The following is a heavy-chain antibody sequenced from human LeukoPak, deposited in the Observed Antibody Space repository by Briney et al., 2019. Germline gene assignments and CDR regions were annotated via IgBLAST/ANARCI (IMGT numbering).Heavy chain of an antibody. V-gene: IGHV1-8*01. D-gene: IGHD6-13*01. J-gene: IGHJ6*03. Sequence: GASVKVSCKASGYTFTSYDINWVRQATGQGLEWMGCMNPNSGNTGYAQKFQGRVTMTRNTSISTAYMELSSLRSEATAVYYCARAKQQLGGYYMDAWGKGTPVTVSS. CDR3: ARAKQQLGGYYMDA. CDR2: MNPNSGNT. CDR1: GYTFTSYD.